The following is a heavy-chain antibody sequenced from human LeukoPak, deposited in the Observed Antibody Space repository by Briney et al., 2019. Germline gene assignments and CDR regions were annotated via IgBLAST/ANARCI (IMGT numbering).Heavy chain of an antibody. Sequence: GGSLRLSCAASGFTFDNYAMSWVRQALGKGLEWVSAISGSAHSTYYADSVKGRFTISRDNSKNTLYLQVNSLRAEDTAVYYCAKAPAYCAGDCYSDSWGQGTLVTVSS. CDR1: GFTFDNYA. J-gene: IGHJ4*02. D-gene: IGHD2-21*02. CDR2: ISGSAHST. CDR3: AKAPAYCAGDCYSDS. V-gene: IGHV3-23*01.